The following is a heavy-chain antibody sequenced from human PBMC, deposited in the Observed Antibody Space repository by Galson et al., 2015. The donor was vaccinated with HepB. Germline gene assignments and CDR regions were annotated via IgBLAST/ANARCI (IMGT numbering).Heavy chain of an antibody. CDR3: ATGFKLAGAA. D-gene: IGHD6-19*01. Sequence: SLRLSCAASGFTFSSYAMSWVRQAPGKGLDWVSSISKSATVTYYVDSVKGWFTISRDDSKSTLYLQMNGLRAEDTAIYYCATGFKLAGAAWGQGTLVTVSS. CDR2: ISKSATVT. J-gene: IGHJ5*02. CDR1: GFTFSSYA. V-gene: IGHV3-23*01.